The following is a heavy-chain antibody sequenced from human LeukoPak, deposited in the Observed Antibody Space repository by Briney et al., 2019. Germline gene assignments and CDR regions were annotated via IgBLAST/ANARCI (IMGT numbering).Heavy chain of an antibody. J-gene: IGHJ3*02. D-gene: IGHD4-17*01. Sequence: ASVKVSYKASGGTFSSYAISWVRQAPGQGLEWMGGIIPIFGTANYAQKFQGRVTITTDESTSTAYMELSSLRSEDTAVYYCARAIKSTTARAFDIWGQGTMVTVSS. CDR2: IIPIFGTA. CDR3: ARAIKSTTARAFDI. CDR1: GGTFSSYA. V-gene: IGHV1-69*05.